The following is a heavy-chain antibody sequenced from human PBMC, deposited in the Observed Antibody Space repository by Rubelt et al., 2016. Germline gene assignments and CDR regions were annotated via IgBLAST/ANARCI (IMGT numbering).Heavy chain of an antibody. CDR2: INSDGRIT. Sequence: EVQLVESGGGLVQPGGSLRLSCAASGFTFSNYWMHWVRQAPGKGLVWVSRINSDGRITDYADSVKGRFTISRDNAKNTLYLQMNSLRAEDTAVYYCARSVTGDFDYWGQGTLVTVSS. V-gene: IGHV3-74*02. D-gene: IGHD6-19*01. CDR1: GFTFSNYW. CDR3: ARSVTGDFDY. J-gene: IGHJ4*02.